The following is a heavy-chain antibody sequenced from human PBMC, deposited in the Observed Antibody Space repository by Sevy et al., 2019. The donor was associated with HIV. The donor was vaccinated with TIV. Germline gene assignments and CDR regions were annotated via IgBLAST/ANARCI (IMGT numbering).Heavy chain of an antibody. Sequence: GGYLRLSCAASGFTFSSYAMSWVRQAPGKGLEWVSAISGSGGSTYYADSVKGRFTISRDNSKNTLYLQMNSLRAEDTAVYYCAKDRRPCSGGSCYSDYWGQGTLVTVSS. CDR2: ISGSGGST. V-gene: IGHV3-23*01. CDR3: AKDRRPCSGGSCYSDY. CDR1: GFTFSSYA. D-gene: IGHD2-15*01. J-gene: IGHJ4*02.